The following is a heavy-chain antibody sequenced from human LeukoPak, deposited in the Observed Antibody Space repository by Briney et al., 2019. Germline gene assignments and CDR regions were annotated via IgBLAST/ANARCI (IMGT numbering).Heavy chain of an antibody. Sequence: PGGSLRPSCAASGYIFSSYSMNWVRQAPGKGLEWVSSISSSSSYMYYADSVKGRFTISRDKAKNALYLQMSSLRAEDTAVHYCARTGGSLGYYYYMDVWGKGTTVTVSS. J-gene: IGHJ6*03. CDR2: ISSSSSYM. CDR3: ARTGGSLGYYYYMDV. CDR1: GYIFSSYS. D-gene: IGHD2-15*01. V-gene: IGHV3-21*01.